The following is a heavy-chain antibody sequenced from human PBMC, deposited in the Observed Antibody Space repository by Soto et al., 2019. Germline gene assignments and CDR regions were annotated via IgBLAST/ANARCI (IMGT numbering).Heavy chain of an antibody. J-gene: IGHJ6*02. Sequence: RGESLKISCKGSGYSFTSYWIGWVRQMPGKGLEWMGIIYPGDSDTRYSPSFQGQVTISADKSISTAYLQWSSLKASDTAMYYCASSYYDFWSGQNSEGYYYYGMDVWGQGTTVTVSS. V-gene: IGHV5-51*01. CDR3: ASSYYDFWSGQNSEGYYYYGMDV. D-gene: IGHD3-3*01. CDR2: IYPGDSDT. CDR1: GYSFTSYW.